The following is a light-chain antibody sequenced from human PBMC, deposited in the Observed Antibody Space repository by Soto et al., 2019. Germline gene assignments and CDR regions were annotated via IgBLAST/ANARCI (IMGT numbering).Light chain of an antibody. CDR3: AAWDDSLSGYV. CDR2: RNN. J-gene: IGLJ1*01. CDR1: SSNIGSNY. V-gene: IGLV1-47*01. Sequence: QSALTQPPSASGTPGQRVTISCSGSSSNIGSNYVYWYQQLPGTAPKLLIYRNNQRPSGVPDRFSGSKSGTSASLAISGLRSEDDADYYCAAWDDSLSGYVFGTGTNVTVL.